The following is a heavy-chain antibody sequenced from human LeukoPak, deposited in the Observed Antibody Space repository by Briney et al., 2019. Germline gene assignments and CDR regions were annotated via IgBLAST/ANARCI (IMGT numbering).Heavy chain of an antibody. CDR1: GVSITSYY. CDR3: VRGYCSGATCYHFDY. V-gene: IGHV4-59*01. D-gene: IGHD2-15*01. CDR2: FYYSGSD. J-gene: IGHJ4*02. Sequence: SETLSLTCTVSGVSITSYYWNWVRQPPGKGLEWIGYFYYSGSDNYNPSLKSRTTISVDTSRNQFSLKLSSVTAADTAVYYCVRGYCSGATCYHFDYWGQGTLVTVSS.